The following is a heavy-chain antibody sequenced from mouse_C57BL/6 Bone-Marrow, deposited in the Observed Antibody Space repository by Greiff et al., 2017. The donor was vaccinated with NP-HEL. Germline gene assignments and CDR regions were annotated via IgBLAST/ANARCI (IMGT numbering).Heavy chain of an antibody. V-gene: IGHV1-61*01. CDR3: ARRITTVVIDY. D-gene: IGHD1-1*01. Sequence: QVQLQQPGAELVRPGSSVKLSCKASGYTFTSYWMDWVKQRPGQGLEWIGNIYPSDSETHYNQKFKDKAPLTVDKSSSTAYMQLSSLTSEDSAVYYCARRITTVVIDYWGQGTTLTVSS. CDR1: GYTFTSYW. CDR2: IYPSDSET. J-gene: IGHJ2*01.